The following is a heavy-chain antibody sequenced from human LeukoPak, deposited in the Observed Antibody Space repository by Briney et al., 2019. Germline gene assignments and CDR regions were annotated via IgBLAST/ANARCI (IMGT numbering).Heavy chain of an antibody. CDR2: ISSSGSTI. Sequence: PGGSLRLSCAASGFTFSSYAMSWVRQAPGKGLEWVSYISSSGSTIYYADSVKGRFTISRDNAKNSLYLQMNSLRAEDTAVYYCARADCSGGSCWFDYWGQGTLVTVSS. V-gene: IGHV3-48*03. D-gene: IGHD2-15*01. CDR1: GFTFSSYA. J-gene: IGHJ4*02. CDR3: ARADCSGGSCWFDY.